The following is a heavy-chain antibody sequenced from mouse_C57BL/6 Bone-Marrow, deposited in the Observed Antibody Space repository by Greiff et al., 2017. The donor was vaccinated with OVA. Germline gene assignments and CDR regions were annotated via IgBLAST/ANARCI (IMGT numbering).Heavy chain of an antibody. D-gene: IGHD4-1*01. CDR1: GYSITSGYD. J-gene: IGHJ2*01. CDR2: ISYSGST. Sequence: VQLQQSGPGMVKPSQSLSLTCTVTGYSITSGYDWHWIRHFPGNKLEWMGYISYSGSTNYNPSFKSRISITHNTSKNHFFLKLNSVTTEDTATYYCARGWVFFDYWGQGTTLTVSS. CDR3: ARGWVFFDY. V-gene: IGHV3-1*01.